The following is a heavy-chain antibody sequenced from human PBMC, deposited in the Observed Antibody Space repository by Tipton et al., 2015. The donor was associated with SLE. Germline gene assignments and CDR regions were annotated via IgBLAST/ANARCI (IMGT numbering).Heavy chain of an antibody. Sequence: TLSLTCTVSGGSISSGDYYWSWIRQPPGKGLEWIGYIYDSGSGSTYYNPSLKSRVTISVDTSKNHFSLKLDSVTAADTAVYYCATTRAFSAYDWDSWGQGTLVTVSS. CDR1: GGSISSGDYY. J-gene: IGHJ4*02. CDR3: ATTRAFSAYDWDS. D-gene: IGHD5-12*01. CDR2: IYDSGSGST. V-gene: IGHV4-30-4*01.